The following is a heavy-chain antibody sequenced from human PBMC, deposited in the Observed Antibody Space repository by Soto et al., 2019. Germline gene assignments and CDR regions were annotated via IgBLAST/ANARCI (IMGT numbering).Heavy chain of an antibody. Sequence: GGSLRLSCAASGFTFSRYAMHWVRQAPGEGLEWAAVISRDGSSKYYGDSVKGRLTVSRDNSNNTLYLSMTSLRPDDTAVFYCARSRNGAVPDSTNFWGQGTLVTVSS. V-gene: IGHV3-30-3*01. CDR3: ARSRNGAVPDSTNF. J-gene: IGHJ4*02. D-gene: IGHD2-8*01. CDR2: ISRDGSSK. CDR1: GFTFSRYA.